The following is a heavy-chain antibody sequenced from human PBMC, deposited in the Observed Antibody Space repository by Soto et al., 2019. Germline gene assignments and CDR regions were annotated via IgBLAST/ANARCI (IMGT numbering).Heavy chain of an antibody. J-gene: IGHJ2*01. D-gene: IGHD3-22*01. CDR3: AKDGRYYYDSSGYYPYYWYFDL. CDR2: ISGSGGST. Sequence: EVQLLESGGGLVQPGGSLRLSCAASGFTFSSYAMSWVRQAPGKGLEWVSAISGSGGSTYYADSVKGRFTISSDNSKNTLYLQMNSLRAEDTAVYYCAKDGRYYYDSSGYYPYYWYFDLWGRGTLVTVSS. CDR1: GFTFSSYA. V-gene: IGHV3-23*01.